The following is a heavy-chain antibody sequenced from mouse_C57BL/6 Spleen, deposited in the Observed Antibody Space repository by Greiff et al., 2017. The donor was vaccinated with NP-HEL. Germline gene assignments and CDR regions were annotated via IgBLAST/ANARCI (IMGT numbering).Heavy chain of an antibody. J-gene: IGHJ2*01. D-gene: IGHD2-1*01. Sequence: VQLQQPGAELVKPGASVKLSCKASGYTFTSYWMQWVKQRPGQGLEWIGEIDPSDSYTNYNQKFKGKAPLTVDTSSSTAYMQLSSLTSEDSAVYYCARREDGNYYFDYWGQGTTLTVSS. V-gene: IGHV1-50*01. CDR2: IDPSDSYT. CDR3: ARREDGNYYFDY. CDR1: GYTFTSYW.